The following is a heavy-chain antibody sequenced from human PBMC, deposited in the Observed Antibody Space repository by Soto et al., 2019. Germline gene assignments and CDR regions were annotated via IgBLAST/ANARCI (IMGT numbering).Heavy chain of an antibody. V-gene: IGHV1-3*01. CDR1: GYTFTSYA. D-gene: IGHD6-13*01. CDR2: INAGNGNT. CDR3: ARVSAAGHSPTPYSSSWYWFDP. J-gene: IGHJ5*02. Sequence: ASVKVSCKASGYTFTSYAMHWVRQAPGQRLEWMGWINAGNGNTKYSQKFQGRVTITRDTSASTAYMELCSLRSEDTAVYYCARVSAAGHSPTPYSSSWYWFDPWGQGTLVTVSS.